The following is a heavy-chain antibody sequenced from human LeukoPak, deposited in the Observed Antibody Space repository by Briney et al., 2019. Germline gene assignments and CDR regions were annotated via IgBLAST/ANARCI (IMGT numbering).Heavy chain of an antibody. V-gene: IGHV4-39*01. D-gene: IGHD1-26*01. CDR2: IYYSGST. CDR1: DDSARSDNYY. CDR3: ARGRPYSGGYHLDY. J-gene: IGHJ4*02. Sequence: SETLSLTCTISDDSARSDNYYGGWVRQPPGKGLEWIGNIYYSGSTYYNPSLKSRVTMSVDTSKNQYFLKLNSVTAADTAVYYCARGRPYSGGYHLDYWGQGTLVTVSS.